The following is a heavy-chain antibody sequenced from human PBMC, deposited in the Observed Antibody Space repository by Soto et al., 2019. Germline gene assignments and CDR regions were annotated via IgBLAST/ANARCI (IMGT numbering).Heavy chain of an antibody. CDR1: GGSISSSSYY. V-gene: IGHV4-39*01. D-gene: IGHD3-10*01. Sequence: SETLSLTCTVSGGSISSSSYYWGWIRQPPGKGLEWIGSIYYSGSTYYNPSLMSRVTISVETSKNQFSLKLSSVTAADTAVYYCARRLTMVRGVTYFDYWGQGTLVTVSS. CDR2: IYYSGST. J-gene: IGHJ4*02. CDR3: ARRLTMVRGVTYFDY.